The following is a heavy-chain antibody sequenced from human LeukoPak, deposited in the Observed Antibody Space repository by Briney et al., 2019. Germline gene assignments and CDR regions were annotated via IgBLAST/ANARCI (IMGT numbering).Heavy chain of an antibody. CDR3: ARRAGITMIVVGVQDAFDI. D-gene: IGHD3-22*01. V-gene: IGHV3-30-3*01. Sequence: PGRSLRLSCAASGFTFSSYAMHWVRQAPGKGLEWVAVISYDGSNKCYADSVKGRFTISRDNSKNTLYLQMNSLRAEDTAVYYCARRAGITMIVVGVQDAFDIWGQGTMVTVSS. CDR1: GFTFSSYA. J-gene: IGHJ3*02. CDR2: ISYDGSNK.